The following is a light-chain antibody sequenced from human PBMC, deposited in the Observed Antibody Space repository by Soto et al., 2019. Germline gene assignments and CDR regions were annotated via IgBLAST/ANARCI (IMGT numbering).Light chain of an antibody. CDR2: EDN. CDR3: QSYDSSNQGV. Sequence: NFMLTQPHSVSESPGKTVTISCTRSSGSIASNYVQWYQQRPGSSPTTVIYEDNQRPSGVPDRFSGSIDSSSNSASLTISALNTEDEADYYCQSYDSSNQGVFGGGTKLTVL. CDR1: SGSIASNY. J-gene: IGLJ3*02. V-gene: IGLV6-57*01.